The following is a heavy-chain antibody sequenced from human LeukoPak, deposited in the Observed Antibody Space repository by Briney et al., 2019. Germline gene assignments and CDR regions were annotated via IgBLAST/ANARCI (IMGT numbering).Heavy chain of an antibody. CDR3: ARHRYPTPGIDY. CDR1: GSTFSSYW. CDR2: INSDGSST. D-gene: IGHD4-23*01. V-gene: IGHV3-74*01. J-gene: IGHJ4*02. Sequence: PGGSLRLSCAASGSTFSSYWMNWVRHPPGKGLVWVSRINSDGSSTTYADSVKGRFTISRDNAKNTLYLQMNSLRAEDTAVYYCARHRYPTPGIDYWGQGTLVTVSS.